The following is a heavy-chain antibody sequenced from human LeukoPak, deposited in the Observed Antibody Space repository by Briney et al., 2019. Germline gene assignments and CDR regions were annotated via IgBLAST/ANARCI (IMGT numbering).Heavy chain of an antibody. CDR2: IYTSGST. Sequence: PSETLSLTCTVSGGSISSGSYYWSWIRQPAGKGLEWIGRIYTSGSTNYNPSLKSRVTISVDTSKNQFSLKLSSVTAADTAVYYCARDKGIAAPNWFVPWGQGTLVTVSS. J-gene: IGHJ5*02. V-gene: IGHV4-61*02. CDR3: ARDKGIAAPNWFVP. CDR1: GGSISSGSYY. D-gene: IGHD6-13*01.